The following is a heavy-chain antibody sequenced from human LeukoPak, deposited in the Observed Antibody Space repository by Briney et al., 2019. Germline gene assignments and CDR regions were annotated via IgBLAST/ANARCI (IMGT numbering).Heavy chain of an antibody. D-gene: IGHD3-16*02. V-gene: IGHV1-3*01. CDR3: ARGAVIALEFDP. CDR1: GYTFTSYA. Sequence: ASVKVSCKASGYTFTSYAMHWVRQAPGQRLEWMGWINAGNGNTKYSQKFQGRVTITRDTSASTAYMELSSLRSEDTAVYYCARGAVIALEFDPWGQGTLVTVSS. J-gene: IGHJ5*02. CDR2: INAGNGNT.